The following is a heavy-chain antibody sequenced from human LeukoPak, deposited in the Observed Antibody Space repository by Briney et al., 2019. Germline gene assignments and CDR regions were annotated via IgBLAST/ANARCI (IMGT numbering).Heavy chain of an antibody. CDR3: ARDAAAGVIMDYFDY. Sequence: PGGSLRLSCAASGFTFSSYWMSWVRLAPGKGLEWVANIKQDGSEKYYVDSVKGRFTISRDNAKNSLYLQMNSLRAEDTAVYYCARDAAAGVIMDYFDYWGQGTLVTVSS. V-gene: IGHV3-7*03. J-gene: IGHJ4*02. D-gene: IGHD3-10*01. CDR2: IKQDGSEK. CDR1: GFTFSSYW.